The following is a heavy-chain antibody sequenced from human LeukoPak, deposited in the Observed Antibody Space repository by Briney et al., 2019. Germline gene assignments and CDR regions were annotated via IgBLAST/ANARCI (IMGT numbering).Heavy chain of an antibody. CDR1: GFTFSSYA. CDR3: ANSSLG. Sequence: QPGGSLRLSCAASGFTFSSYALTWVRQAPGKGLEWVSSISDSGDRTHYADSVKGRFTISRVNSQNTLLLQMSNLRTEDTAVYYCANSSLGWGQGTLVTVSP. J-gene: IGHJ4*02. CDR2: ISDSGDRT. V-gene: IGHV3-23*01.